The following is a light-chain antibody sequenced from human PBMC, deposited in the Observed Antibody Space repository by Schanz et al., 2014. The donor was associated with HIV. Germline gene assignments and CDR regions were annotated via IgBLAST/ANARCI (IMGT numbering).Light chain of an antibody. CDR1: QSVSSSY. Sequence: EIVLTQSPGTLSLSPGERATLSCRASQSVSSSYLAWYQQKPGQAPRLLIYDASNRASGIPARFSGSGSGTEFTLTISSLQSEDFAVYYCQQRSNWPPALTFGGGTKVEIK. J-gene: IGKJ4*01. CDR2: DAS. V-gene: IGKV3D-20*02. CDR3: QQRSNWPPALT.